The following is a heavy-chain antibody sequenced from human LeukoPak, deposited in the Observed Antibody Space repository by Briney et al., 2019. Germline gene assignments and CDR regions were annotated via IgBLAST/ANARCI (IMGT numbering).Heavy chain of an antibody. Sequence: PGGSLRLSCAASGFTFSSYSMNWVRQAPGKGLEWVSSISSSSSYIYYADSVKGRFTISRDNAKNTLYLQMNSLRAEDTAVYYCARAGGEVTMVRGSYYYYGMDVWGQGTTVTVSS. D-gene: IGHD3-10*01. J-gene: IGHJ6*02. CDR1: GFTFSSYS. V-gene: IGHV3-21*01. CDR2: ISSSSSYI. CDR3: ARAGGEVTMVRGSYYYYGMDV.